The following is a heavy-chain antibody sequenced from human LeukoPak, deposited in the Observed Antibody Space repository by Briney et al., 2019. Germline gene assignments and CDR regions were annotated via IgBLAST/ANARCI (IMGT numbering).Heavy chain of an antibody. CDR1: GGSISSSSYY. CDR3: GRGPHQEWPPIQY. V-gene: IGHV4-39*01. CDR2: IYYSGST. J-gene: IGHJ4*02. D-gene: IGHD3-3*01. Sequence: KTSETLSLTCTVSGGSISSSSYYWGWIRQPPGKGLEWIGSIYYSGSTYYNPSLKSRVTISVGTSKNQFSLKLSSVTAADTGVYFCGRGPHQEWPPIQYWGQGSPVTVSS.